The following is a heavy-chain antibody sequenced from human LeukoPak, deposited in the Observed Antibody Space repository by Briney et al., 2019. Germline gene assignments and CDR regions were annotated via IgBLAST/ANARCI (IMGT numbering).Heavy chain of an antibody. CDR3: ARVPAFYYGDYWTSSNYFDY. D-gene: IGHD4-17*01. CDR2: IFQNGST. Sequence: SETLSLTCAVSGVSISDTQWWSWGRQPPGKGLEWIWEIFQNGSTNYNPSLKSRVTISVDKSKNQFSLKLSSVTAADTAVYYCARVPAFYYGDYWTSSNYFDYWGQGTLVTVSS. CDR1: GVSISDTQW. J-gene: IGHJ4*02. V-gene: IGHV4-4*02.